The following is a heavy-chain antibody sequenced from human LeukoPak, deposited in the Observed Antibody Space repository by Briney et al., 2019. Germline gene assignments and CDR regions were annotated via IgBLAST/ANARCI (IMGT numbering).Heavy chain of an antibody. D-gene: IGHD2-21*02. Sequence: ASVKVSCKVSGYTLTELSMHWVRQAPGKGLEWMGGFDPEDGETIYAQKFQGRVTMTEDTSTDTAYMELSSLRSEDTAVYYRATTQLVTASHGMDVWGQGTTVTVSS. CDR2: FDPEDGET. V-gene: IGHV1-24*01. J-gene: IGHJ6*02. CDR3: ATTQLVTASHGMDV. CDR1: GYTLTELS.